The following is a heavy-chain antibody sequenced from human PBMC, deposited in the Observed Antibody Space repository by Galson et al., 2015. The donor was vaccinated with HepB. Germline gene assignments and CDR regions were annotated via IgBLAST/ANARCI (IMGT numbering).Heavy chain of an antibody. D-gene: IGHD3-22*01. V-gene: IGHV2-70*11. CDR3: ARTLYYYDSSGYHLRSNWFDP. CDR2: IDWDDDK. J-gene: IGHJ5*02. CDR1: GFSLSTSGMC. Sequence: PALVKPTQTLTLTCTFSGFSLSTSGMCVSWIRQPPGKALEWLARIDWDDDKYYSTSLKTRLTISKDTSKNQVVLTMTNMDPVDTDTYYCARTLYYYDSSGYHLRSNWFDPWGQGTLVTVSS.